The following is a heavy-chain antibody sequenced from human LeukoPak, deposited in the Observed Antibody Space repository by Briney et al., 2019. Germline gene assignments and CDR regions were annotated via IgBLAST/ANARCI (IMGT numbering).Heavy chain of an antibody. V-gene: IGHV4-30-4*07. CDR1: GGSISSGGYS. J-gene: IGHJ3*02. D-gene: IGHD5-12*01. CDR3: ARAPADSGYVDDAFDI. Sequence: SSETLSLTCAVSGGSISSGGYSWSWIRQPPGKGLEWIGYIYYSGSTYYNPSLKSRFTISVDTSKNQFSLKLSSVTAADTAVYYCARAPADSGYVDDAFDIWGQGTMVTVSS. CDR2: IYYSGST.